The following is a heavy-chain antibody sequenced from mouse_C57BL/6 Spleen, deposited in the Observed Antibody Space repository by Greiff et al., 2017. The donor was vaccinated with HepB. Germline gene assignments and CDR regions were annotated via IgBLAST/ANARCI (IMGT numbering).Heavy chain of an antibody. CDR1: GYSITSGYY. CDR3: AREHYGSSYEGYFDV. CDR2: ISYDGSN. J-gene: IGHJ1*03. D-gene: IGHD1-1*01. V-gene: IGHV3-6*01. Sequence: EVQLVESGPGLVKPSQSLSLTCSVTGYSITSGYYWNWIRQFPGNKLEWMGYISYDGSNNYNPSLKNRISITRDTSKNQFFLKLNSVTTEDTATYYCAREHYGSSYEGYFDVWGTGTTVTVAS.